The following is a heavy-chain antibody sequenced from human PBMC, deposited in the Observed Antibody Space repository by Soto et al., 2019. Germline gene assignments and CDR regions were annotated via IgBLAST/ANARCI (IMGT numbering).Heavy chain of an antibody. Sequence: QVQLQQWGAGLLKPSETLSLTCAVYGGSFSGYYWSWIRQPPGKGLEWIGEINHSGSTNYNPSLKSLVPIXXDXSXXQFSLKLSSGTAADTAVYYCARGQVLLWFGEALDYWGQGTLVTVSS. J-gene: IGHJ4*02. CDR2: INHSGST. D-gene: IGHD3-10*01. V-gene: IGHV4-34*01. CDR3: ARGQVLLWFGEALDY. CDR1: GGSFSGYY.